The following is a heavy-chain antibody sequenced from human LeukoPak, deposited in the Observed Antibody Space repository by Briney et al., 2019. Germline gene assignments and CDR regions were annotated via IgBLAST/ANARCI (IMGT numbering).Heavy chain of an antibody. CDR1: GDTFTSYC. J-gene: IGHJ6*02. Sequence: ASVKVSCTVSGDTFTSYCISWVRQPPGQGLERMGWISAYNGNTNYAPKLQGRVTMTTDTSTSTAYMELRSLRSDDTAVYYCARVWGATTIIGDPNYYGMDVWGQGTTVTVSS. CDR2: ISAYNGNT. V-gene: IGHV1-18*01. CDR3: ARVWGATTIIGDPNYYGMDV. D-gene: IGHD3-22*01.